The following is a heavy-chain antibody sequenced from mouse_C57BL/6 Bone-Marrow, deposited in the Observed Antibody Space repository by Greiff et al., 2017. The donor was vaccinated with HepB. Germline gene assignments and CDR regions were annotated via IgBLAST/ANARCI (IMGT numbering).Heavy chain of an antibody. V-gene: IGHV14-3*01. CDR2: IDPANGNT. D-gene: IGHD2-3*01. Sequence: VQLKESVAELVRPGASVKLSCTASGFNIKNTYMHLVKQRPEQGLEWIGRIDPANGNTKYAPKFQGKATITADTSSNTAYLQLSSLTSEDTAIYYCAPDGYYSYWYFDVWGTGTTVTVSS. CDR3: APDGYYSYWYFDV. CDR1: GFNIKNTY. J-gene: IGHJ1*03.